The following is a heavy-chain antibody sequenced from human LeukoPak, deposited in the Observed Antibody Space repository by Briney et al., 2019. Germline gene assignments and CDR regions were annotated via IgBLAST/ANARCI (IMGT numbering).Heavy chain of an antibody. D-gene: IGHD6-19*01. CDR1: GGTFSSYA. CDR2: IIPIFGTA. V-gene: IGHV1-69*01. CDR3: ANLAVAGHYRYYYYYMDV. Sequence: SVKVSCKASGGTFSSYAISWVRQAPGQGLEWMGGIIPIFGTANYAQNFQGRVTITADESTSTAYMELSSLRSEDTAVYYCANLAVAGHYRYYYYYMDVWGKGTTVTISS. J-gene: IGHJ6*03.